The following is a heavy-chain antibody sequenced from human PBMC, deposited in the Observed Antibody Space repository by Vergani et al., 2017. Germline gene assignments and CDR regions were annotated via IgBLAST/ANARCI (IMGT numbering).Heavy chain of an antibody. V-gene: IGHV3-64*01. CDR2: ISSNGGST. CDR1: GFTFSSYA. J-gene: IGHJ4*02. D-gene: IGHD3-9*01. Sequence: EVQLVESGGGLVQPGGSLRLSCAASGFTFSSYAMHWVRQAPGKGLEYVSAISSNGGSTYYANSVKGRFTISRDNSKNTLYLQMGSLRAEDMAVYYCARGLRYFDWYSDYWGQGTLVTVSS. CDR3: ARGLRYFDWYSDY.